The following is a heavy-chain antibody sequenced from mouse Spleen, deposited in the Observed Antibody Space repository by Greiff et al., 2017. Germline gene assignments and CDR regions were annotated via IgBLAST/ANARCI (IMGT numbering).Heavy chain of an antibody. V-gene: IGHV1-55*01. CDR2: IYPGSGST. CDR3: ARSGSTMITTGAMDY. Sequence: VQLQQPGAELVKPGASVKMSCKASGYTFTSYWITWVKQRPGQGLEWIGDIYPGSGSTNYNEKFKSKATLTVDTSSSTAYMQLSSLTSEDSAVYDCARSGSTMITTGAMDYWGQGTSVTVSS. J-gene: IGHJ4*01. D-gene: IGHD2-4*01. CDR1: GYTFTSYW.